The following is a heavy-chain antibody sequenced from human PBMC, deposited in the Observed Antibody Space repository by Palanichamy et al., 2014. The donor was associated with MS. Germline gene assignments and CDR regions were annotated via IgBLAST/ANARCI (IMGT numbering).Heavy chain of an antibody. CDR3: AKDMAVAGTDDYMYYGIDV. CDR2: ISWDGGST. V-gene: IGHV3-43D*03. Sequence: EVLLVESGGAVVQPGGSLRLSCAASGFSFDDHAMHWVRQAPGKGLEWVSLISWDGGSTYYADSVKGRFTISRHNSKNFLYLEMNSLTSEDTALYYCAKDMAVAGTDDYMYYGIDVWGQGTTVTVSS. J-gene: IGHJ6*02. CDR1: GFSFDDHA. D-gene: IGHD6-19*01.